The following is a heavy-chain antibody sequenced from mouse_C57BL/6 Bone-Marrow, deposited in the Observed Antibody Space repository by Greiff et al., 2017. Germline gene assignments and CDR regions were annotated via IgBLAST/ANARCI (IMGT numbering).Heavy chain of an antibody. CDR1: GYTFTSYG. Sequence: QVQLQQSGAELARPGASVKLSCKASGYTFTSYGIGWVKQRTGQGLEWIGEIYPRSGNTYYNEKFKGKATLTADKSSSTAYMELRSLTSEDSAVYFCARWGYYYGSSHWYFDVWGTGTTVTVSS. V-gene: IGHV1-81*01. D-gene: IGHD1-1*01. J-gene: IGHJ1*03. CDR2: IYPRSGNT. CDR3: ARWGYYYGSSHWYFDV.